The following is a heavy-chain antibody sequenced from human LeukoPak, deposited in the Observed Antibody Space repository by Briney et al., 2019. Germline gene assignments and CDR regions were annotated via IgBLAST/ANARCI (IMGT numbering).Heavy chain of an antibody. Sequence: GGSLRLSCAASGFTINSYEMNWVRQAPGKGLEWVSYISSSGSTIDYADSVKGRFTISRDNAKNSRFLQMNSLRAEDTAVYYCARSLVYPPHSNGGNPEYWGQGTLVTVSS. V-gene: IGHV3-48*03. CDR1: GFTINSYE. CDR2: ISSSGSTI. CDR3: ARSLVYPPHSNGGNPEY. J-gene: IGHJ4*02. D-gene: IGHD6-19*01.